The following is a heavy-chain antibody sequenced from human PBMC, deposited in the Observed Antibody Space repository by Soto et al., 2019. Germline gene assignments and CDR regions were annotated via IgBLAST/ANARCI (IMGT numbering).Heavy chain of an antibody. J-gene: IGHJ4*02. CDR2: ISGNGDST. D-gene: IGHD3-10*01. CDR3: ARRGYGLYFDY. CDR1: GFTFSSYA. V-gene: IGHV3-64*01. Sequence: EVQLVESGGGLVQPGGSLRLSCAASGFTFSSYAMHWVRQAPGKGLEYVSVISGNGDSTYYANSVKGRFTISRDNSKKPLYIQMGSLRAEDMAVYYCARRGYGLYFDYWGQGPLVTVSS.